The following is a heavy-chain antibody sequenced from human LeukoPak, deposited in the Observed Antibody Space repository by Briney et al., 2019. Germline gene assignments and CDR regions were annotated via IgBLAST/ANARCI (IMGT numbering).Heavy chain of an antibody. CDR1: GYSISSGYY. J-gene: IGHJ4*02. Sequence: SETLSLTCTVSGYSISSGYYWGWIRQPPGKGLEWIGSIYHSGSTYYNPSLKSRVTISVDTSKNQFSLKLSSVTAADTAVYYCERRAKTTVTTSYFDYWGQGALVTVSS. CDR3: ERRAKTTVTTSYFDY. V-gene: IGHV4-38-2*02. CDR2: IYHSGST. D-gene: IGHD4-11*01.